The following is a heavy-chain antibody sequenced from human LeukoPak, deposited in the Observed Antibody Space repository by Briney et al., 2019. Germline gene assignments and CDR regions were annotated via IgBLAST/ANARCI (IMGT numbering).Heavy chain of an antibody. D-gene: IGHD1-14*01. CDR1: GFTFTRYS. CDR2: ISSSSSII. Sequence: GGSLRLSCAASGFTFTRYSMNWVRQAPGKGLEWISYISSSSSIIYYAHSVKGRFTISRGNAKNSLYLQMNSLRDEGTAVYYCARDGNPFDYWGQGTLVTVSS. CDR3: ARDGNPFDY. J-gene: IGHJ4*02. V-gene: IGHV3-48*02.